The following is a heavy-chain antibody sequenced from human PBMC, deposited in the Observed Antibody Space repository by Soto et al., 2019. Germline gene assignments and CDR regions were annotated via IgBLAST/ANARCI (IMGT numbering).Heavy chain of an antibody. CDR3: ARGGVLVRNYFDY. V-gene: IGHV4-30-2*01. CDR2: IYHSGST. CDR1: GGSISSGGYS. D-gene: IGHD6-13*01. Sequence: PSETLSLTCAVSGGSISSGGYSWSWIRQPPGKGLEWIGYIYHSGSTYYNPSLKSRVTISVDRSKNQFSLKLSSVTAADTAVYYCARGGVLVRNYFDYWGQGTLVTVSS. J-gene: IGHJ4*02.